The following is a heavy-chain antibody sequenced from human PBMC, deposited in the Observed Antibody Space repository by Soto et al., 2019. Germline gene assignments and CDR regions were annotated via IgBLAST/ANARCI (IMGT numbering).Heavy chain of an antibody. CDR3: ARAAGIAAAGTHLGY. CDR1: GGTFSSYA. Sequence: ASVKVSCKASGGTFSSYAISWVRQAPGQGLEWMGGIIPIFGTANYAQKFQGRVTITADESTSTAYMELSSLRSEDTAVYYCARAAGIAAAGTHLGYWGQGTLDTVSS. CDR2: IIPIFGTA. D-gene: IGHD6-13*01. J-gene: IGHJ4*02. V-gene: IGHV1-69*13.